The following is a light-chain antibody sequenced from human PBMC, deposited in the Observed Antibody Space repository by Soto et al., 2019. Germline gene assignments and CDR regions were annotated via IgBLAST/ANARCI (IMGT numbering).Light chain of an antibody. CDR3: SSHAGSNSYV. CDR2: EVS. CDR1: SSDVGGYNS. J-gene: IGLJ1*01. V-gene: IGLV2-8*01. Sequence: QSALTQPPSASGSPGQSVTISCTGTSSDVGGYNSVSWYQQHPGKAPKLMIYEVSKRPSGVPDRFSGSRSGSTASLTVSGHQAEDEADYYCSSHAGSNSYVFGTGTKLTVL.